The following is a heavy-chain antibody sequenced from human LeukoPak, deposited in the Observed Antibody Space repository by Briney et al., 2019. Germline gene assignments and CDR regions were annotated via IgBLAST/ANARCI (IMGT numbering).Heavy chain of an antibody. CDR2: MSPKSANT. V-gene: IGHV1-8*03. J-gene: IGHJ4*02. Sequence: GASVKVSCKASGYTFTNYGISWVRQAPGQGLEWMGWMSPKSANTGYAQKFQGRVAITRDTSISTAYMELSSLTSEDTAVYYCARTPPGGLIDYWGQGTLVTVSS. CDR1: GYTFTNYG. D-gene: IGHD3-10*01. CDR3: ARTPPGGLIDY.